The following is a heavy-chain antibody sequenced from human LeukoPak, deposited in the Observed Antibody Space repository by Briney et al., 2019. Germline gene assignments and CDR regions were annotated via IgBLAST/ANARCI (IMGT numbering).Heavy chain of an antibody. CDR3: ARGFSAVTTGYYFDY. V-gene: IGHV4-34*01. CDR1: GESFSGHY. CDR2: ISHSGST. J-gene: IGHJ4*02. Sequence: SETLSLTCAVYGESFSGHYWSWIRQPPGKGLEWIGEISHSGSTNHNPSLKSRVSMSVDTSKNQFSLRLRSVTAADTAVYYCARGFSAVTTGYYFDYWGQGTLVTVSS. D-gene: IGHD4-17*01.